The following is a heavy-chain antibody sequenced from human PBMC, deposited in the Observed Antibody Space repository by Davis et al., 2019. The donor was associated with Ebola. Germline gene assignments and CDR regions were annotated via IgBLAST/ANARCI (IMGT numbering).Heavy chain of an antibody. J-gene: IGHJ4*02. CDR2: IKQDGSEK. Sequence: GVLKISCAASGFTFSSYWMSWVRQAPGKGLEWVANIKQDGSEKYYVDSVKGRFTISRDNAKNSLYLQMNSLRAEDTAVYYCAKSHCSGGSCPYYFDFWGQGTQVTVSS. V-gene: IGHV3-7*03. CDR1: GFTFSSYW. CDR3: AKSHCSGGSCPYYFDF. D-gene: IGHD2-15*01.